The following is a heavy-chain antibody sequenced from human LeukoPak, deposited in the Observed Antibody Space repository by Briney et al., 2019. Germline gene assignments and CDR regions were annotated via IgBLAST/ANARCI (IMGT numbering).Heavy chain of an antibody. J-gene: IGHJ4*02. CDR1: GYSFTSYW. Sequence: GESLKISCKGSGYSFTSYWIGWVRQMPGKGLEWMGIIYPGDSDTRYSPSLQGQVTISADKSISTAYLQWSSPKASDTAMYYCARHCSSTSCYAGFDYWGQGTLVTVSS. CDR3: ARHCSSTSCYAGFDY. CDR2: IYPGDSDT. D-gene: IGHD2-2*01. V-gene: IGHV5-51*01.